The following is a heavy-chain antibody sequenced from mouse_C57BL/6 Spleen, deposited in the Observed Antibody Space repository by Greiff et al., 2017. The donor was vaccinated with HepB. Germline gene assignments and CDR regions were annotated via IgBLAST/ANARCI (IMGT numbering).Heavy chain of an antibody. CDR1: GYSITSGYY. J-gene: IGHJ4*01. V-gene: IGHV3-6*01. CDR3: ALYSFYAMDY. D-gene: IGHD2-12*01. CDR2: ISYDGSN. Sequence: ESGPGLVKPSPSLSLTCSVTGYSITSGYYWNWILQFPGNKLEWMGYISYDGSNNYNQSLKNRISITRDTSTNQFFLKLNSVTTEDTATYYCALYSFYAMDYWGQGTSVTVSS.